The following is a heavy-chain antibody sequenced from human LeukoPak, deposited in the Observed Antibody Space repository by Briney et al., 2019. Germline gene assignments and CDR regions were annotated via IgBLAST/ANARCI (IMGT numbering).Heavy chain of an antibody. Sequence: GGSLRLSCAASGXTFSIYAMTWVRQAPGKGLEWVSGISGSGGSTYYADSVKGRFTISRDNSKNTLYLQMNSLRAEDTAVYYCAKALRITMIVVVSSPDWGQGTLVTVSS. D-gene: IGHD3-22*01. CDR2: ISGSGGST. CDR3: AKALRITMIVVVSSPD. CDR1: GXTFSIYA. J-gene: IGHJ4*02. V-gene: IGHV3-23*01.